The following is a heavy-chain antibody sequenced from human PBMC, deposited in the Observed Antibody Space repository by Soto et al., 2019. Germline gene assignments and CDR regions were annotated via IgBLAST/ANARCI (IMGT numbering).Heavy chain of an antibody. CDR2: ISHDGKKK. CDR3: AKTATYFDDYHNTGYSSEDY. Sequence: GGPLRLSCTASGLPFNDFGLHWVRQTPGKGLEWVAIISHDGKKKLNADSVKGRFTVSRDNSRNTLYLQMTRLGSAYTALYFCAKTATYFDDYHNTGYSSEDYWGRGTMVTVSS. D-gene: IGHD3-9*01. V-gene: IGHV3-30*18. J-gene: IGHJ4*01. CDR1: GLPFNDFG.